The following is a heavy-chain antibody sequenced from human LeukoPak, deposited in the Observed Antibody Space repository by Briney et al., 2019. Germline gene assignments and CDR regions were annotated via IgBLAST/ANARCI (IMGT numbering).Heavy chain of an antibody. CDR3: AKDQRSGGYNYGWGPFDI. CDR2: ISGNGATA. D-gene: IGHD5-18*01. Sequence: GGSLRLSCEVSGFIFSNYAMNWVRQAPGKGLEWVSAISGNGATAVYGDSVKGRFTISRDNAENMLYLQMNSLRADDTAVYHCAKDQRSGGYNYGWGPFDIWGQGIMVTVSS. J-gene: IGHJ3*02. CDR1: GFIFSNYA. V-gene: IGHV3-23*01.